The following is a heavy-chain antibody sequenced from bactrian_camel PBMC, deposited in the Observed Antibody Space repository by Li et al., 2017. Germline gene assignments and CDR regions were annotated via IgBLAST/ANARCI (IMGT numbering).Heavy chain of an antibody. V-gene: IGHV3S40*01. J-gene: IGHJ4*01. CDR3: AADPGVGCPLPPSVFRY. Sequence: DVQLVESGGGSVQAGGSLTLSCAASGYTYSSDCMGWFRQAPGKGLEWVSTINSGGGSTYYADSVKGRFTISRDNSNLKMYLQMNSLTLEDTATYFCAADPGVGCPLPPSVFRYWGQGTQVTVS. CDR2: INSGGGST. CDR1: GYTYSSDC. D-gene: IGHD2*01.